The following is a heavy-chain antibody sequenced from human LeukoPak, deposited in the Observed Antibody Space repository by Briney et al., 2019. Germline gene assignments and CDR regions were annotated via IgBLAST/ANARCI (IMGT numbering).Heavy chain of an antibody. CDR3: ARQGIQLWLPFDY. Sequence: ASETLSLTCSVSGGSISSYYWSWIRQPPGKGLEWIGYIYYSGSTNYNPSLKSRLTISVDTSKNQFSLKLSSVTAADTAVYYCARQGIQLWLPFDYWGQGTLVTVSS. CDR2: IYYSGST. D-gene: IGHD5-18*01. J-gene: IGHJ4*02. V-gene: IGHV4-59*08. CDR1: GGSISSYY.